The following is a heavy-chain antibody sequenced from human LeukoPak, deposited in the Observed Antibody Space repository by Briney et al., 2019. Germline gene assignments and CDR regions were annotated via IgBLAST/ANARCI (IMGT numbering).Heavy chain of an antibody. D-gene: IGHD6-13*01. CDR2: ISSSSSYI. V-gene: IGHV3-21*01. CDR3: AREKEAAAGQTYYFDY. CDR1: GFTFSSYS. Sequence: GGSLRLSCAASGFTFSSYSMNWVRQAPGKGLEWVSSISSSSSYIYYADSVKGRFTISRDNSKNTLYLQMNSLRAEDTAVYYCAREKEAAAGQTYYFDYWGQGTLVTVSS. J-gene: IGHJ4*02.